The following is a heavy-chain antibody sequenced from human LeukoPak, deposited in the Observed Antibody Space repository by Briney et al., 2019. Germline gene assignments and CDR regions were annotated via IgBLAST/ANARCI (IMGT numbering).Heavy chain of an antibody. CDR1: GSTITDYF. CDR2: INPNSGGT. V-gene: IGHV1-2*06. CDR3: ARDPVGTMVTSGFDY. Sequence: GASVKVSCKTSGSTITDYFMHWIRQAPGLGLEWMGRINPNSGGTNYAQKFQGRVTMTRDTSISTAYMELSRLRSDDTAVYYCARDPVGTMVTSGFDYWGQGTLVTVSS. J-gene: IGHJ4*02. D-gene: IGHD4-17*01.